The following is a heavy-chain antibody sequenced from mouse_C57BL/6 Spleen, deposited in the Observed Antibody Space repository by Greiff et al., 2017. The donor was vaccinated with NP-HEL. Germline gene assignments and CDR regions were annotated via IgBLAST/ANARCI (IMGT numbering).Heavy chain of an antibody. Sequence: QVQLQQSGPELVKPGASVKISCKASGYAFSSSWMNWVKQRPGKGVEWIGRIYPGDGDTNYNGKFKGKATLTADKSSSTAYMQLSSLTSEDSAVYFCALYYYGSSYWYFDVWGTGTTVTVSS. CDR1: GYAFSSSW. V-gene: IGHV1-82*01. J-gene: IGHJ1*03. CDR3: ALYYYGSSYWYFDV. D-gene: IGHD1-1*01. CDR2: IYPGDGDT.